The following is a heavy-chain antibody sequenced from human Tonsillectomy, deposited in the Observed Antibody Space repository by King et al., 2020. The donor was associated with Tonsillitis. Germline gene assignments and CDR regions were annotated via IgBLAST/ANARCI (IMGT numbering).Heavy chain of an antibody. V-gene: IGHV3-23*04. CDR3: AKDAGSIQLWHFDY. J-gene: IGHJ4*02. CDR2: ISGSGGST. CDR1: VFTFSSYA. Sequence: VQLVESGGGLVQPGGSLRLSCAASVFTFSSYAMSWVRQAPGKGLEWVSPISGSGGSTYYADSVKGRFTISRDNSKNPLYLQMNSLRADDTAVYYCAKDAGSIQLWHFDYWGQGTLVTVSS. D-gene: IGHD5-18*01.